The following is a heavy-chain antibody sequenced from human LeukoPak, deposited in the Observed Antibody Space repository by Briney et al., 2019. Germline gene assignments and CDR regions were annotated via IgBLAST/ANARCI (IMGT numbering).Heavy chain of an antibody. Sequence: GGSLRLSCAASGFTFSSYSMNWVRQAPRKGLEWVSSISSSSYIYYADSVKGRFTISRDNAKNSLYLQMNSLRAEDTAVYYCARDAGVGSYLYWGQGTLVTVSS. D-gene: IGHD1-26*01. J-gene: IGHJ4*02. CDR1: GFTFSSYS. CDR2: ISSSSYI. V-gene: IGHV3-21*01. CDR3: ARDAGVGSYLY.